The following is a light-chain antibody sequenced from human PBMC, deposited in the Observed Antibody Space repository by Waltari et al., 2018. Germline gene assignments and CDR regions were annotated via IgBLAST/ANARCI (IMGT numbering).Light chain of an antibody. V-gene: IGKV1-39*01. CDR2: DTS. J-gene: IGKJ2*01. Sequence: DIQMTQSPSPLSASVGDRVTIPCRASQTIYNPLNWYQHKPGKAPKLLISDTSTLQSWVPSRCSGRGSGTEFTLTISRLQPEDFGTYYCQQSYTLPYTFGQGTKLDI. CDR3: QQSYTLPYT. CDR1: QTIYNP.